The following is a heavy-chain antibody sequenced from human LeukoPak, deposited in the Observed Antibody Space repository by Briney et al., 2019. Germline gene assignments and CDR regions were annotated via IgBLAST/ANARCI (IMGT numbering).Heavy chain of an antibody. Sequence: EGSLRLSCAASGFTFSSYSMNWVRQAPGKGLEWVSSISSSSSYIYYADSVKGRFTISRDNAKNSLYLQMNSLRAEDTAVYYCARAPTGYYYYYMDVWGKGTTVTVSS. CDR2: ISSSSSYI. CDR1: GFTFSSYS. D-gene: IGHD4-17*01. V-gene: IGHV3-21*01. J-gene: IGHJ6*03. CDR3: ARAPTGYYYYYMDV.